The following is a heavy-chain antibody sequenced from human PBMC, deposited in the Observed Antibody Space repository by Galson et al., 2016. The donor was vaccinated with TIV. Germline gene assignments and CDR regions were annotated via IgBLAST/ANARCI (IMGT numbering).Heavy chain of an antibody. J-gene: IGHJ6*02. CDR2: IFPDDSDT. CDR1: GNSFRNSW. D-gene: IGHD3-3*01. CDR3: ARQAGRGYGMDV. V-gene: IGHV5-51*01. Sequence: QSGAEVKKAGDSLRISCKHSGNSFRNSWIAWVRQMPGKGLEWIGMIFPDDSDTRYSPSFQGQVTLPVDKSTRTAYLQWRSLKASDTAIYYCARQAGRGYGMDVWGHGTTVTVSS.